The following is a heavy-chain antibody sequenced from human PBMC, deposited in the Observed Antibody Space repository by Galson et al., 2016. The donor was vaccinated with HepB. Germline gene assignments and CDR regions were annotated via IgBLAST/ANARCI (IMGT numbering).Heavy chain of an antibody. CDR1: GDSISPYY. CDR3: ATDPGAGAEFFDP. V-gene: IGHV4-59*08. Sequence: SETLSLTCTVSGDSISPYYWGWIRKPPGKGLEWIGYIYHSGSTSYNPSLKSRVTISVDTSKNQFSLKLRSVTAADTAVYYCATDPGAGAEFFDPWGQGTLATASS. CDR2: IYHSGST. J-gene: IGHJ5*02. D-gene: IGHD6-19*01.